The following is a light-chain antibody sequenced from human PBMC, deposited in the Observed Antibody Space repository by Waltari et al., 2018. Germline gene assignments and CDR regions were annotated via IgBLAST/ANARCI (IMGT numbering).Light chain of an antibody. CDR1: QTIKSSH. CDR3: QQYGSSPYT. Sequence: ESVLTQSPGTLSLSPGERVTLSCRASQTIKSSHLAWYQQKAVQAPRLLIYGASSRATGIPDRFSGGGSGTDFTLTINRLQPEDFAVYHCQQYGSSPYTFGQGTKLAIK. V-gene: IGKV3-20*01. CDR2: GAS. J-gene: IGKJ2*01.